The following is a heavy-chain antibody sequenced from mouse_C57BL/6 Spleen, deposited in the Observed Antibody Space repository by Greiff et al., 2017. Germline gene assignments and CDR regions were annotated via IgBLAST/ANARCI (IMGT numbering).Heavy chain of an antibody. CDR3: ANYKSNYRYFDV. CDR2: LSGGGGNT. J-gene: IGHJ1*03. D-gene: IGHD1-1*01. CDR1: GFTFSSYT. Sequence: EVMLVESGGGLVKPGGSLKLSCAASGFTFSSYTMSWVRQTPEKRLEWVATLSGGGGNTYYPDSVKGRFTISRDNAKNTLYLQMSSLRSEDTALFYCANYKSNYRYFDVWGTGTTVTVSS. V-gene: IGHV5-9*01.